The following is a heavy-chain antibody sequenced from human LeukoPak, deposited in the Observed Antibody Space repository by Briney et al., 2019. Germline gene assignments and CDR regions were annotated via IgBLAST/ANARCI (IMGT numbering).Heavy chain of an antibody. CDR2: ISYDGSNK. CDR1: GFTFSSYA. D-gene: IGHD3-10*01. CDR3: ARGGFGELSFRFDY. Sequence: GGSLRLSCAASGFTFSSYAMHWVRQAPSKGLEWVAVISYDGSNKYYADSVKGRFTISRDNSKNTLYLQMNSLRAEDTAVYYCARGGFGELSFRFDYWGQGTLVTVSS. V-gene: IGHV3-30*01. J-gene: IGHJ4*02.